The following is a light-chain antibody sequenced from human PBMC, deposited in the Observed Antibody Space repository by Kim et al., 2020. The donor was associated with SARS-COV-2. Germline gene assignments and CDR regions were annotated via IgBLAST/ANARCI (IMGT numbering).Light chain of an antibody. CDR2: GAS. CDR1: QSVSSSY. J-gene: IGKJ4*01. Sequence: EIVLTQSPGTLSLSPGERATLSCRASQSVSSSYLAWYQQKPGQAPRLLIYGASSRATGIPDRFSGSGSGTDFTLTISRLEPEDFAVYYCQQYDSTLIFGGGTKVDIK. V-gene: IGKV3-20*01. CDR3: QQYDSTLI.